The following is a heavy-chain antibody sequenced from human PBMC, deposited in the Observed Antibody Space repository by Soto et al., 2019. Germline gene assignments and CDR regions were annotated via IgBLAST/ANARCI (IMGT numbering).Heavy chain of an antibody. CDR1: GFTFSSYS. V-gene: IGHV3-48*02. CDR2: ISSSSSTI. J-gene: IGHJ6*02. CDR3: ARGPTVTTYYYYYGMDV. D-gene: IGHD4-17*01. Sequence: GGSLRLSCAASGFTFSSYSMNWVRQAPGKGLEWVSYISSSSSTIYYADSVKGRFTISRDNAKNSLYLQMNSLRDEDTAVYYCARGPTVTTYYYYYGMDVWGQGTTVTVSS.